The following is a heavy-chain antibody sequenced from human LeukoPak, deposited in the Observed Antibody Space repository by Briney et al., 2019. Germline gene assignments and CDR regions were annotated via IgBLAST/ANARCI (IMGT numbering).Heavy chain of an antibody. Sequence: PGGSLRLSCAASGFTFSSYEMNWVRQAPGKGLEWVSYISSSGSTIYYADSVKGRFTISRDNAKNSLYLQMNSLRAEDTALYYCAKDRYSSGWSLFDYWGQGTLVTVSS. V-gene: IGHV3-48*03. D-gene: IGHD6-19*01. CDR3: AKDRYSSGWSLFDY. CDR1: GFTFSSYE. J-gene: IGHJ4*02. CDR2: ISSSGSTI.